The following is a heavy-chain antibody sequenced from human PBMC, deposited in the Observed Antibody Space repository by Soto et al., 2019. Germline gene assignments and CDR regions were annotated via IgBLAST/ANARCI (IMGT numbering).Heavy chain of an antibody. V-gene: IGHV3-21*01. Sequence: PGGSLRLSCAASGFTFSSYSMNWVRQAPGKGLEWVSSISSSSSYIYYADSVKGRFTISRDNAKNSLYLQMNSLRAEDTAVYYCARDDIEAAGTECDYWGQGTLVTVSS. D-gene: IGHD6-13*01. CDR2: ISSSSSYI. CDR3: ARDDIEAAGTECDY. CDR1: GFTFSSYS. J-gene: IGHJ4*02.